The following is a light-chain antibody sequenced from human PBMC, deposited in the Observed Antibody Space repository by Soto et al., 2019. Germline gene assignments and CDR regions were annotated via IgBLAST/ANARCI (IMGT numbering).Light chain of an antibody. J-gene: IGKJ4*01. CDR3: QHRAGWPPALS. V-gene: IGKV3-11*01. Sequence: EIVLTHSPATLSLSPGERATLSCRASESVSNSLAWYQHKPGQAPRLLIYPASNRATGIPARFSGSGSGTDFTLTSRRLEPEDFAVYFCQHRAGWPPALSYGGGRKVGIK. CDR2: PAS. CDR1: ESVSNS.